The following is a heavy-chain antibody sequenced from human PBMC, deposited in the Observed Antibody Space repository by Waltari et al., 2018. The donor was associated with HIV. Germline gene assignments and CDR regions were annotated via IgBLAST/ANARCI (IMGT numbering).Heavy chain of an antibody. CDR1: GGSFSGYY. CDR2: INHSGST. J-gene: IGHJ4*02. Sequence: QVQLQQWGAGLLKPSETLSLTCAVYGGSFSGYYWSWVRQPPGKGLEWIGEINHSGSTNYNPSLKSRVTISVDTSKNQFSLKLSSVTAADTAVYYCARGSIVGAPDYWGQGTLVTVSS. D-gene: IGHD1-26*01. V-gene: IGHV4-34*01. CDR3: ARGSIVGAPDY.